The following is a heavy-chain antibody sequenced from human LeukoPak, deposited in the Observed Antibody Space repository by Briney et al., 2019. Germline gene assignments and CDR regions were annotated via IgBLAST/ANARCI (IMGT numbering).Heavy chain of an antibody. D-gene: IGHD3-3*01. CDR2: IKQDGSAK. V-gene: IGHV3-7*01. CDR3: ASSFSDDFWSGHF. J-gene: IGHJ4*02. Sequence: GGSLRLSCAASRITFTYWMSWVRPAPGKGLEWVANIKQDGSAKYYVDSVKGRFIISRDNAKKSLFLQMNSLRAEDTAVYYCASSFSDDFWSGHFWGQGTLVTVSS. CDR1: RITFTYW.